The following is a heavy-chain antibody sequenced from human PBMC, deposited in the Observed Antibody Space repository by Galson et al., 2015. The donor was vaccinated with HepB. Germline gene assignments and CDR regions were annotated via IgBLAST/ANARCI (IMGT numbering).Heavy chain of an antibody. J-gene: IGHJ4*02. CDR2: IYYSGST. CDR3: ARDGGGIAAAGTSLPGH. Sequence: ETLSLTCTVSGGSISSSSYYWGWIRQPPGKGLEWIGSIYYSGSTYYNPSLKSRVTISVDTSKNQFSLKLSSVTAADTAVYYCARDGGGIAAAGTSLPGHWGQGTLVTVSS. D-gene: IGHD6-13*01. V-gene: IGHV4-39*07. CDR1: GGSISSSSYY.